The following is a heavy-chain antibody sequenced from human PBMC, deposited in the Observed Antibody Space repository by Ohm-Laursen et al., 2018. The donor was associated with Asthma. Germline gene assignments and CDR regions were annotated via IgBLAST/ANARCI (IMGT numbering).Heavy chain of an antibody. Sequence: SLRLSCAASGFTFDDYAMHWVRQAPGKGLVWVSRINSDGSSTSYADSVKGRFTISRDNAKNTLYLQMNSLRAEDTAVYYCARVLEVSSGWYYYYYGMDVWGQGTTVTVSS. D-gene: IGHD6-19*01. J-gene: IGHJ6*02. CDR2: INSDGSST. CDR3: ARVLEVSSGWYYYYYGMDV. V-gene: IGHV3-74*01. CDR1: GFTFDDYA.